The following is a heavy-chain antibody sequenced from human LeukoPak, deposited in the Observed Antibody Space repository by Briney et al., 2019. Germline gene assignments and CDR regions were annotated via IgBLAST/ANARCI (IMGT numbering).Heavy chain of an antibody. D-gene: IGHD2-15*01. Sequence: PGGSLRLSCVASGVTLSTYWMHCVRQAPGKGLVWVSRINSDGSATSYADSVMVRFTISRDSAKNTLYLQMNSLRPEDTAVYYCSRGNKWSFDSWGQGALVTVSS. J-gene: IGHJ4*02. V-gene: IGHV3-74*01. CDR2: INSDGSAT. CDR3: SRGNKWSFDS. CDR1: GVTLSTYW.